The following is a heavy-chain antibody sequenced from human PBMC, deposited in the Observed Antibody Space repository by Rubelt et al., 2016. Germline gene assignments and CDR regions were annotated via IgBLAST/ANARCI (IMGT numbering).Heavy chain of an antibody. CDR2: IYDGGSPM. CDR1: GYTFNSYR. Sequence: PGGSLRLSCIASGYTFNSYRMNWVRQAPGKGLEWVSTIYDGGSPMYYADSVKGRFTISRDNAKNSLYLRMDSLRAKDTAVYYCAKEIYSGYGPFDYWGQGTLVTVSS. CDR3: AKEIYSGYGPFDY. J-gene: IGHJ4*02. V-gene: IGHV3-48*04. D-gene: IGHD5-12*01.